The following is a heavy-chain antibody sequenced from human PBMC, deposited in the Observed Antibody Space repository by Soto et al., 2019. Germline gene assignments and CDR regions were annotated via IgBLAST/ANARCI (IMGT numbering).Heavy chain of an antibody. CDR2: STHTGNT. J-gene: IGHJ4*02. CDR1: GYTFTHYV. V-gene: IGHV1-18*01. CDR3: ARSGEHPLDY. D-gene: IGHD3-10*01. Sequence: QVQLVQSGPEVKKPGASVKVSCKTSGYTFTHYVINWVRQAPGHGLDWMGFSTHTGNTKYAQKFEGRVAMTTDTTSSTAYMEVRSLRSDDTALYYCARSGEHPLDYWGQGTPVTVSS.